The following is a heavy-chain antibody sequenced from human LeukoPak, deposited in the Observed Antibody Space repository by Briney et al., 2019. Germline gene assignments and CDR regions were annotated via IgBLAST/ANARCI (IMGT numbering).Heavy chain of an antibody. CDR1: GGTFSSYA. J-gene: IGHJ4*02. CDR3: ARASSPGYSSSWYLDY. CDR2: IIPILGIA. D-gene: IGHD6-13*01. Sequence: GASVKVSCKASGGTFSSYAIIWVRQAPGQGLEWMGRIIPILGIANYAQKFQGRVTITADKSTSTAYMELSSLRSEDTAVYYCARASSPGYSSSWYLDYWGQGTLVTVSS. V-gene: IGHV1-69*04.